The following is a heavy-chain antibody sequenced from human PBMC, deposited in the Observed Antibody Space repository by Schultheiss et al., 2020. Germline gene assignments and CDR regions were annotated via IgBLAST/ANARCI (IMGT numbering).Heavy chain of an antibody. CDR3: ARVGSSNYDILTGYGY. CDR2: INHSGST. CDR1: GGSFSGYY. D-gene: IGHD3-9*01. J-gene: IGHJ4*02. Sequence: SETLSLTCAVYGGSFSGYYWSWIRQPPGKGLEWIGEINHSGSTNYNPSLKSRVTISVDTSKNQFSLKLSSVTAADTAVYYCARVGSSNYDILTGYGYWGQGTLVNVSS. V-gene: IGHV4-34*01.